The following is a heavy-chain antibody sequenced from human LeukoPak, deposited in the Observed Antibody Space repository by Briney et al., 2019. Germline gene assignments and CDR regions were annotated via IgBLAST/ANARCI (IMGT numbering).Heavy chain of an antibody. CDR1: GFTFSSYS. D-gene: IGHD4-11*01. CDR2: ISSSSSYI. V-gene: IGHV3-21*01. CDR3: ARYGISMTTVTGLDY. J-gene: IGHJ4*02. Sequence: GGSLRLSCAASGFTFSSYSMNWVRQAPGKGLEWVSSISSSSSYIYYADSVKGRFTISRDNAKNSLYLQMNSLGAEDTAVYYCARYGISMTTVTGLDYWGQGTLVTISS.